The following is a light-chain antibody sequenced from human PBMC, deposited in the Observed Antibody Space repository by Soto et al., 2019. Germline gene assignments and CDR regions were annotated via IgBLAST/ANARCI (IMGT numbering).Light chain of an antibody. Sequence: QSVLTQPASVSGSPGQSITISCVGTSGDIGDYNYVSWYQQHPGKVPKVIIYYVSNRPSGVSYRFSGTKSGNTASLTVSGLQAEDEADYYCCSYPGSGTLIFGTGTKVTVL. CDR3: CSYPGSGTLI. CDR1: SGDIGDYNY. V-gene: IGLV2-14*01. CDR2: YVS. J-gene: IGLJ1*01.